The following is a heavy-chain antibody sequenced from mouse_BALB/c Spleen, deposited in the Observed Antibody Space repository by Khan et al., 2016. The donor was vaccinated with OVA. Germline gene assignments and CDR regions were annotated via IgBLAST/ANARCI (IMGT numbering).Heavy chain of an antibody. V-gene: IGHV1-77*01. CDR3: ARAGWDVLAY. Sequence: QVQLKQSGPELVKPGDSVSMSCKVSGYTITDYVMNRVKQRNGQGIEWIGHFYHGSDSTYYNEKFKGRVTLTADRSDSKAYMQLSYLTSEDSAVFVCARAGWDVLAYWAQGTLVTVSA. CDR1: GYTITDYV. CDR2: FYHGSDST. D-gene: IGHD4-1*01. J-gene: IGHJ3*01.